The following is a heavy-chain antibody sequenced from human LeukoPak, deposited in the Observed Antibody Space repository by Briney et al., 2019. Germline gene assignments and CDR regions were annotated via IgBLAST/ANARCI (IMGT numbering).Heavy chain of an antibody. CDR1: GGSISSYY. V-gene: IGHV4-59*01. Sequence: PSETLSLTCTVSGGSISSYYWSWIRQPPGKGLEWIGYIYYSGSTNYNPSLKSRVTISVDTSKTHFSLKLSSVTAADTAVYYCARRRYYDYGMDVWGQGTTVTSS. J-gene: IGHJ6*02. CDR3: ARRRYYDYGMDV. CDR2: IYYSGST.